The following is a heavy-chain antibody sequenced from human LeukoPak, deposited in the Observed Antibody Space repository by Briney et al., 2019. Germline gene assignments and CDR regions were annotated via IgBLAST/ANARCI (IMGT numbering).Heavy chain of an antibody. D-gene: IGHD3-10*01. V-gene: IGHV3-11*01. CDR2: ISSSGNII. Sequence: GGSLRLSCAASGFTFSDYYMSWIRQAPGKGLEWVSYISSSGNIIYYVDSVKGRFTISRDNAKNSLYLQMNSLRAEDTAVYYCARDRSVVTMVRGYETHYYGMDVWGQGTTVTVSS. J-gene: IGHJ6*02. CDR1: GFTFSDYY. CDR3: ARDRSVVTMVRGYETHYYGMDV.